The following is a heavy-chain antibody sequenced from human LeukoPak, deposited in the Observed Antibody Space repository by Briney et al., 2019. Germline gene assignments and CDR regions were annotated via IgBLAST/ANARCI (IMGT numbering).Heavy chain of an antibody. V-gene: IGHV3-33*01. J-gene: IGHJ6*02. CDR2: IWSDGNNK. D-gene: IGHD2-2*01. CDR3: ARDYCSSISCMDA. Sequence: PGGSLRLSCAASGFTFSRYGMHWARQAPGKGLEWVAVIWSDGNNKEHGDSVKGRFTISRDNSKNTLYLQMNSLRAEDTAMYYCARDYCSSISCMDAWGQGTTVTVSS. CDR1: GFTFSRYG.